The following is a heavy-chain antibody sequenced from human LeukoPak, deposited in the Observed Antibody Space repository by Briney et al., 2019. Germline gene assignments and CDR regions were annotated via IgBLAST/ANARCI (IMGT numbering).Heavy chain of an antibody. CDR2: IKSKTDGGTT. Sequence: GGSLRLSCAASGFTFSNAWMSWVRQAPGKGLEWVGRIKSKTDGGTTDYAAPVKGRFTISRDDSKNTLYLQMNSLKNEDTAVYYCTTAALWFGELSGWGQGTLVTVSS. CDR3: TTAALWFGELSG. V-gene: IGHV3-15*01. CDR1: GFTFSNAW. D-gene: IGHD3-10*01. J-gene: IGHJ4*02.